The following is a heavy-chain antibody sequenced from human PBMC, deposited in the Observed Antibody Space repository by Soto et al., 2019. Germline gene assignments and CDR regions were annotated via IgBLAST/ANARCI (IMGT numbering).Heavy chain of an antibody. J-gene: IGHJ4*01. Sequence: SETLSVTCTVYGGSISDYYSTWIRQPPGEGLEWIGEIHHNGYTNYNPSLKSRVTISVDTSKNQFSLKLSSVTAADTAVYYCARGNIRIEYWGHGTLVTVSS. CDR2: IHHNGYT. CDR3: ARGNIRIEY. CDR1: GGSISDYY. V-gene: IGHV4-34*01.